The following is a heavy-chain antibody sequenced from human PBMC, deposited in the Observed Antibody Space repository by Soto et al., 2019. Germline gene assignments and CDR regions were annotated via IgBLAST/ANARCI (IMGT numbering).Heavy chain of an antibody. CDR3: AKDFSGANVDTAMVKQPYYFDY. CDR2: ISGSGGST. CDR1: GFTFSSYA. Sequence: GGSLRLSCAASGFTFSSYAMSWVRQAPGKGLEWVSAISGSGGSTYYADSVKGRFTISRDNSKNTLYLQMNSLRAEDTAVYYCAKDFSGANVDTAMVKQPYYFDYWGQGTLVTVSS. J-gene: IGHJ4*02. V-gene: IGHV3-23*01. D-gene: IGHD5-18*01.